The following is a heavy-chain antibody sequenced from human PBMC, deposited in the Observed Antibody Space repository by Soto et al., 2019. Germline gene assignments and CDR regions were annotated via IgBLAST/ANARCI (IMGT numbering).Heavy chain of an antibody. V-gene: IGHV3-33*01. CDR2: IWYDGTNK. J-gene: IGHJ4*02. Sequence: QVQLVESGGGVVQPGRSLRLSCAASGFTFSSYGMHWVRQAPGKGLEWVAVIWYDGTNKYYADSVKGRFTISRDNSKNTLYLQMNSLRAEDTAVYYCARDLDRYSYSFEYWGQGTLVTVSS. CDR3: ARDLDRYSYSFEY. D-gene: IGHD5-18*01. CDR1: GFTFSSYG.